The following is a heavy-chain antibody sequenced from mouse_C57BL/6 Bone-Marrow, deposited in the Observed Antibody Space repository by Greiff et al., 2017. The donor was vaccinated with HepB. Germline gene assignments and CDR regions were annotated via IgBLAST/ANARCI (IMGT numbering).Heavy chain of an antibody. Sequence: EVKLMESEGGLVQPGSSMKLSCTASGFTFSDYYMAWVRQVPEKGLEWVANINYDGSSTYYLDSLKSRFIISRDNAKNILYLQMSSLKSEDTATYDCARAHYYGSLYFDVWGTGTTVTVSS. CDR3: ARAHYYGSLYFDV. V-gene: IGHV5-16*01. CDR1: GFTFSDYY. J-gene: IGHJ1*03. D-gene: IGHD1-1*01. CDR2: INYDGSST.